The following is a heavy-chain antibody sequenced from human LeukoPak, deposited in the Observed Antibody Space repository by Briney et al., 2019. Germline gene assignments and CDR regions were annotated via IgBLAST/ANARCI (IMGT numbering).Heavy chain of an antibody. V-gene: IGHV4-59*08. CDR3: AGYSSSWYGVDV. J-gene: IGHJ6*02. D-gene: IGHD6-13*01. Sequence: SEALSLTCTVSGGSISSYYWSWIRQPPGKGLEWIGYIYYSGSTNYNPSLKSRVTISLDTSKNHFSLHVSSVTAADPAVYYCAGYSSSWYGVDVWGQGTTVTVSS. CDR1: GGSISSYY. CDR2: IYYSGST.